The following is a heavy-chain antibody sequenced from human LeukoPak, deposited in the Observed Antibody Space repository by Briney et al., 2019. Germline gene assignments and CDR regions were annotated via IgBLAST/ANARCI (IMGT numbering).Heavy chain of an antibody. D-gene: IGHD3-10*01. CDR2: IYYSGSS. J-gene: IGHJ6*03. CDR1: GGSISSSRYY. CDR3: ARSPVRGSLYYMDV. Sequence: SETLSLTSTVAGGSISSSRYYWGWIRQPPVKELEWIGSIYYSGSSYYNPSLKSRVTISVDTSKNQFSLKLSSVTAADTAVYYCARSPVRGSLYYMDVWGKGTTVTVSS. V-gene: IGHV4-39*01.